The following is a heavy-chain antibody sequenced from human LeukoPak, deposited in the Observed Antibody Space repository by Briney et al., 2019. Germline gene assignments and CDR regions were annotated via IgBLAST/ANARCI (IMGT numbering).Heavy chain of an antibody. Sequence: ASVKVSCKASGYTFIIYGITWVRQAPGQGLEWMGWISGHNGNTNYAQKVQGRVTMTTDTFTNTGYMEVRSLRSDDTAVYYCARDGITPDAFDIWGQGTMVTVSS. CDR2: ISGHNGNT. V-gene: IGHV1-18*01. J-gene: IGHJ3*02. D-gene: IGHD3-10*01. CDR3: ARDGITPDAFDI. CDR1: GYTFIIYG.